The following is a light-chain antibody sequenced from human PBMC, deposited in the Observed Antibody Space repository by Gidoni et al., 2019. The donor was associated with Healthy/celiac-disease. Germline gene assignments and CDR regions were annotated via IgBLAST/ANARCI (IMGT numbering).Light chain of an antibody. V-gene: IGKV3-11*01. Sequence: IVLTQSPDTVSLSPGERATLSCRASQSVGSYLAWYQQRPGQAPRLLIYDASSRAAGIPARFSGSGSATDFTFTISSLEPEDFAVYYCQQRSDWPYTFGQXTKLEIK. CDR3: QQRSDWPYT. CDR1: QSVGSY. J-gene: IGKJ2*01. CDR2: DAS.